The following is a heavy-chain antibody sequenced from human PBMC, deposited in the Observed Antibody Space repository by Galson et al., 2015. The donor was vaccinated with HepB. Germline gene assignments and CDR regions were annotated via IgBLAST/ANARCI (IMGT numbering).Heavy chain of an antibody. J-gene: IGHJ3*01. V-gene: IGHV1-8*01. Sequence: SVKIACKASGYKVTREERKWGGEAPGKGNEWMGWKNPNSGDTGYAKKFQGRVTMTRNTSINTAYMELSSLRSEDTAVYYCARVPISNWGDLFVVWGQGTILTVSA. CDR3: ARVPISNWGDLFVV. D-gene: IGHD7-27*01. CDR2: KNPNSGDT. CDR1: GYKVTREE.